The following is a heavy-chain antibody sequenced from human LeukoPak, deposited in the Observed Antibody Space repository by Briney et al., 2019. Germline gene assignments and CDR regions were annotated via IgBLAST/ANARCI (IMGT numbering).Heavy chain of an antibody. CDR2: LHHSGST. V-gene: IGHV4-59*01. J-gene: IGHJ4*02. Sequence: SETLSLTCTVSGASISSNYWSWIRQPPGKGLEWIGYLHHSGSTNYNPSLKSRVTTSVDTSKNHFSLRLNSVTAADTAVYYCVRHRSGWAYDYWGQGTLVTVSS. CDR1: GASISSNY. CDR3: VRHRSGWAYDY. D-gene: IGHD6-19*01.